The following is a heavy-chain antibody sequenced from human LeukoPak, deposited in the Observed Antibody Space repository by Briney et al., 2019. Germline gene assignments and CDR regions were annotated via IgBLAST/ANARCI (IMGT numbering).Heavy chain of an antibody. CDR2: ISSSSSYI. Sequence: PGGSLRLSCAASGFTFSGYSMNWVRQAPGKGLEWVSSISSSSSYIYYADSVKGRFTISRDNAKNSLYLQMNSLRAEDTAVYYCARDPQGTTGTTGGMDVWGKGTTVTVSS. V-gene: IGHV3-21*01. J-gene: IGHJ6*04. D-gene: IGHD1-1*01. CDR3: ARDPQGTTGTTGGMDV. CDR1: GFTFSGYS.